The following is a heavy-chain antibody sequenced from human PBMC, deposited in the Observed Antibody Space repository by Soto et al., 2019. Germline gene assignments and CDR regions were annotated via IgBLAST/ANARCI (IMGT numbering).Heavy chain of an antibody. Sequence: PGESLKISCKGSGYSFTSYWIGWVRQMPGKGLEWMGIIYPGDSDTRYSPSFQGQVTISADKSISTACLQWSSLKASDTAMYYCARQRGHSYERYYYYYYGMDVWGQGTTVTVSS. D-gene: IGHD5-18*01. V-gene: IGHV5-51*01. CDR1: GYSFTSYW. CDR3: ARQRGHSYERYYYYYYGMDV. J-gene: IGHJ6*02. CDR2: IYPGDSDT.